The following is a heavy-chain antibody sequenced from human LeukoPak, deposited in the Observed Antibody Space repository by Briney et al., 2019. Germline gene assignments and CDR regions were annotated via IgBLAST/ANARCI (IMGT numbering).Heavy chain of an antibody. Sequence: GASVTVSFKASGYTFTTYGVGWVRQVPGQGFEWMGWISAYTGDTSYAQKLQGRVTMTTDTSTSTAYMELRSLRSDDTAVYYCARTPRYDFWSGYLFDYWGQGTLVTVSS. CDR1: GYTFTTYG. CDR2: ISAYTGDT. CDR3: ARTPRYDFWSGYLFDY. D-gene: IGHD3-3*01. V-gene: IGHV1-18*01. J-gene: IGHJ4*02.